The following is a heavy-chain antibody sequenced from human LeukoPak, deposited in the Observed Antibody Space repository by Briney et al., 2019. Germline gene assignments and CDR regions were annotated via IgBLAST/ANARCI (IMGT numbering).Heavy chain of an antibody. CDR1: GFTFSSYW. CDR2: IKQDGSEK. J-gene: IGHJ6*04. Sequence: PGGSLRLSCAASGFTFSSYWMSWVRQAPGKGLEWVANIKQDGSEKYYVDSVKGRFTISRDNAKNSLYLQMNSLRADDTAVYYCARESLGSVDPRGYSSTVSQDVWGKGTTVTISS. V-gene: IGHV3-7*03. D-gene: IGHD2-2*01. CDR3: ARESLGSVDPRGYSSTVSQDV.